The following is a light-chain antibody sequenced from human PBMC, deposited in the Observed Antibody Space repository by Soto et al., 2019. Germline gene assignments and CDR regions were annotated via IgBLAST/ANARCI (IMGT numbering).Light chain of an antibody. CDR2: DAS. Sequence: EIQMTQSPSTLSASVGDRVTITCRASQSISSWLAWYQQKPGKAPKLLIYDASSWESGVPSRFSGSGSGTAFTLLSSSLQPDEVATYYCQQYNNYSALTFGGGTKVEIK. CDR1: QSISSW. J-gene: IGKJ4*01. CDR3: QQYNNYSALT. V-gene: IGKV1-5*01.